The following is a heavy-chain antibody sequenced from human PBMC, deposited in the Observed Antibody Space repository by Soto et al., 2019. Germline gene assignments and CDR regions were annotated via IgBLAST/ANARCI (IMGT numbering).Heavy chain of an antibody. CDR3: ARDSNNRHQGMDV. D-gene: IGHD4-4*01. CDR1: GFGFSTFS. J-gene: IGHJ6*02. CDR2: ISRSGDYI. V-gene: IGHV3-21*01. Sequence: PGGSLRLSCAASGFGFSTFSINWVRQAPGKGLEWLSSISRSGDYIYYADSVKGRFTISRDNAKNSVFLQMDSLRADDTALYFCARDSNNRHQGMDVWGHGAAVTVSS.